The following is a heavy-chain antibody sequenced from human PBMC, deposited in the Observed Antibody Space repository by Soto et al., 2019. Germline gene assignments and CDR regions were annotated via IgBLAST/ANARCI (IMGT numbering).Heavy chain of an antibody. J-gene: IGHJ4*02. Sequence: QVHLVQSGAEVKKPGASVKVSCKASGYTFTSYGITWVRQAPGQGLEWMGWISAHKVNTDYAQKLQGRVIVTRDTSTSTAYMELRSLRSDDTAVYYCARGRYGDYWGQGALVTVSS. D-gene: IGHD1-1*01. CDR1: GYTFTSYG. CDR2: ISAHKVNT. V-gene: IGHV1-18*01. CDR3: ARGRYGDY.